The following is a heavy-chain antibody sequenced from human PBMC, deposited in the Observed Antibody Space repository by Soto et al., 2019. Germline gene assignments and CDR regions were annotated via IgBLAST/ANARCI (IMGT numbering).Heavy chain of an antibody. V-gene: IGHV3-30-3*01. J-gene: IGHJ2*01. D-gene: IGHD3-16*02. CDR1: GFTFSSYA. CDR2: ISYDGSNK. CDR3: ARDTAYDYVWGSYLSGYFDL. Sequence: QVPLVESGGGVVQPGRSLRLSCAASGFTFSSYAMHWVRQAPGKGLEWVAVISYDGSNKYYADSVKGRFTISRDNSKNTLYLQMNSLRAEDTAVYYCARDTAYDYVWGSYLSGYFDLWGRGTLVTVSS.